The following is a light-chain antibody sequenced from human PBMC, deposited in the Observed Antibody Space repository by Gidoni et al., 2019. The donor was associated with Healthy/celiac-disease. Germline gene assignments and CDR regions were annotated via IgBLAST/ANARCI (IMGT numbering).Light chain of an antibody. CDR2: DVS. CDR1: SSDVGGYNY. Sequence: QSARTQPASVSGSPGQWITISCTGTSSDVGGYNYVSWYQQHPVKAPNLLIYDVSNRPSGVSIRFSGSKSGPTASLTISGLQAEDEADYYCSSSTSSSFYVVFGGGTKLTVL. CDR3: SSSTSSSFYVV. V-gene: IGLV2-14*01. J-gene: IGLJ2*01.